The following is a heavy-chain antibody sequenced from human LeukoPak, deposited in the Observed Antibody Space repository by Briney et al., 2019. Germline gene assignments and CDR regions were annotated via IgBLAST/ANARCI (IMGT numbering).Heavy chain of an antibody. CDR1: GFTFDDYA. CDR3: AKDRGSYYYDSSGHEFDY. V-gene: IGHV3-9*01. Sequence: GRSLRLSCAASGFTFDDYAMHWVRQAPGKGLEWVSGISWNSGSIGYADSVKGRFTISRDNAKNSLYLQMNSLRAEDTALYYCAKDRGSYYYDSSGHEFDYWGQGTLVTVSS. CDR2: ISWNSGSI. J-gene: IGHJ4*02. D-gene: IGHD3-22*01.